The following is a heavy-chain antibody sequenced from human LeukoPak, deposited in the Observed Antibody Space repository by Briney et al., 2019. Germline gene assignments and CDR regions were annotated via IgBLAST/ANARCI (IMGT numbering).Heavy chain of an antibody. V-gene: IGHV6-1*01. J-gene: IGHJ5*02. CDR1: GDSVSSNSVT. CDR2: TYYRSTWYS. CDR3: ARRLTQYDCFDP. Sequence: SQTLPLTCAISGDSVSSNSVTWHWIRQSPSRGLEWLGRTYYRSTWYSDYAVSVRGRITVNPDTSKNQFSLHLNSVTPEDTAVYYCARRLTQYDCFDPWGQGILVTVSS. D-gene: IGHD2-2*01.